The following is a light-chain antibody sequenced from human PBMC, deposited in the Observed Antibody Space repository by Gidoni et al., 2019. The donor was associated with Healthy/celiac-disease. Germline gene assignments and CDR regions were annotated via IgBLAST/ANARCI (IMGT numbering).Light chain of an antibody. CDR1: QGMSSW. CDR2: AAS. V-gene: IGKV1-12*01. Sequence: DIQMTQSPSSVSASVGDRVTITCRASQGMSSWLAWYQQKPGKAPKLLIYAASSLQSGVPSRFSGSGSGTDFTLTISSLQPEDFATYYCQQANSFLTFGPGTKVDIK. CDR3: QQANSFLT. J-gene: IGKJ3*01.